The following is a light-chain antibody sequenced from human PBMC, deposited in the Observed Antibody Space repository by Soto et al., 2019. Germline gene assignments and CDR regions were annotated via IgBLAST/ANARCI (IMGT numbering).Light chain of an antibody. CDR1: QSLSSNF. Sequence: DIVLTQSPGTLSLSPGDGAALSCGASQSLSSNFLAWYQQKPGQAPRLLISGASSRATGIPDRFSGSGSGTDFTLTITRVEPEDFAVYYCQQYATSPLTFGGGTKVEIK. CDR3: QQYATSPLT. J-gene: IGKJ4*01. V-gene: IGKV3-20*01. CDR2: GAS.